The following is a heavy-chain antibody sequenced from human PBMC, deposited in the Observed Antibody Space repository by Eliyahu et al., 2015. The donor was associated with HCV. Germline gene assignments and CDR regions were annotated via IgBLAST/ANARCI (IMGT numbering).Heavy chain of an antibody. CDR3: AKGGPAGSYPMFDS. CDR1: GFXFNSYA. J-gene: IGHJ4*02. V-gene: IGHV3-23*01. Sequence: EVRLLESGGGLVQPGGSLXLSCAASGFXFNSYAXSWVRPASGKGVEWVSGIRSSGESTYYADSVKGRFTISRDNSMNTLYLQMNSLTAEDTALYYCAKGGPAGSYPMFDSWGQGTLVTVSS. CDR2: IRSSGEST. D-gene: IGHD6-13*01.